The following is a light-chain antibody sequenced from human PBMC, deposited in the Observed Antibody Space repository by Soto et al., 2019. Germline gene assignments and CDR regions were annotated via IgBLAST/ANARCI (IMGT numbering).Light chain of an antibody. CDR2: DFN. CDR1: SSDIGAYNF. J-gene: IGLJ2*01. V-gene: IGLV2-14*03. Sequence: QSALTQPASVSGSPGQSITISCTGTSSDIGAYNFVSWYQQHPDKDPKHMLYDFNIRPSGVSNHLSGSKSGNTAALTISGIQAEDEADYYCTSWTTSTTMIFGGGTKLTVL. CDR3: TSWTTSTTMI.